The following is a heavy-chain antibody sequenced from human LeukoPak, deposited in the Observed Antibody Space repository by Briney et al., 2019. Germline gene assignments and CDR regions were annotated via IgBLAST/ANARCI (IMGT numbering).Heavy chain of an antibody. CDR3: AKEDNYGMDV. V-gene: IGHV3-9*01. Sequence: GRSLRLSCAASGFIFDDYAMHWVRQAPGKGLEWVSGISWNSGSIGYADSVKGRFTISRDNAKNSLYLQMNSLRAEDTALYYCAKEDNYGMDVWGQGTTVTVSS. D-gene: IGHD5-24*01. J-gene: IGHJ6*02. CDR2: ISWNSGSI. CDR1: GFIFDDYA.